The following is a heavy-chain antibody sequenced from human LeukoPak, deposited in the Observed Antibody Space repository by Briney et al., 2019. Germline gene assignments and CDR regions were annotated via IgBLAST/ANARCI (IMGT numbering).Heavy chain of an antibody. Sequence: AEGSLRLSCAASGFTFSVYSMIWVRQAPGKGLEWISYISRSGDTIYNADSVKGRFTISRDNSKNTLFLQMNSLSAEDTAVYYCARGRGGYYGSGSQSYSDYWGQGTLVTVSS. CDR3: ARGRGGYYGSGSQSYSDY. CDR2: ISRSGDTI. J-gene: IGHJ4*02. CDR1: GFTFSVYS. V-gene: IGHV3-48*01. D-gene: IGHD3-10*01.